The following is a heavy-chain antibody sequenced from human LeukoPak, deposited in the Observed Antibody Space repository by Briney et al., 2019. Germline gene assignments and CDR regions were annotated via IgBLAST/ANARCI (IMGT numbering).Heavy chain of an antibody. Sequence: GGALRLSCAASGFTFSNYAMSWVRQAPGKGLEWVSAISGSGGSTYYADSVKGRFTISRDNSKNTLYLQMNSLRAEDTAVYYCAKDMITFGGVIVIPVNAFDIWGQGTMVTVSS. D-gene: IGHD3-16*02. V-gene: IGHV3-23*01. CDR2: ISGSGGST. CDR3: AKDMITFGGVIVIPVNAFDI. CDR1: GFTFSNYA. J-gene: IGHJ3*02.